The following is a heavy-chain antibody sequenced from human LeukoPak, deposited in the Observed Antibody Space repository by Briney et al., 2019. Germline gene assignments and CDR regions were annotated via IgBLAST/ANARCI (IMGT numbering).Heavy chain of an antibody. D-gene: IGHD3-22*01. J-gene: IGHJ5*02. CDR1: GGSFSSGAYY. V-gene: IGHV4-31*03. CDR3: ARDSGYDSSGFYYGGFDP. CDR2: IHYSGSP. Sequence: SETLSLTCSVSGGSFSSGAYYWSWIRQLPGKGLEWIGYIHYSGSPYYNPPLKSRVSISVDTSKNQFSLKLSSVTAADTAVYYCARDSGYDSSGFYYGGFDPWGQGTLVTVSS.